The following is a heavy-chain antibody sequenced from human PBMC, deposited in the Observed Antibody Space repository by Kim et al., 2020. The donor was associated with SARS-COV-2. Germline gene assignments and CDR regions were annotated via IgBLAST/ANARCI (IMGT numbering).Heavy chain of an antibody. J-gene: IGHJ6*02. CDR3: ARGGYSSSWRDYYYYGMDV. CDR2: IIPIFGTA. Sequence: SVKVSCKASGGTFSSYAIRWVRQAPGQGLEWMGGIIPIFGTANYAQKFQGRVTITADASTSTAYMELSSLRSEDTAVYYCARGGYSSSWRDYYYYGMDVWGQGTTVTVSS. D-gene: IGHD6-13*01. V-gene: IGHV1-69*13. CDR1: GGTFSSYA.